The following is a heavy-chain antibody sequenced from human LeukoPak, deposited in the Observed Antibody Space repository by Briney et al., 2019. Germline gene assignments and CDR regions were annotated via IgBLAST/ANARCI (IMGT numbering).Heavy chain of an antibody. V-gene: IGHV3-53*01. CDR3: ARMFGAGQYYFDS. CDR2: LYIGGPT. CDR1: GFTVSSNY. D-gene: IGHD3-16*01. J-gene: IGHJ4*02. Sequence: GGSLRLSCAASGFTVSSNYMSWVRQAPGKGLEWVSSLYIGGPTYYSDSVKGRFSISRDNSDNVLYLQMNNLKTEDTALYYCARMFGAGQYYFDSWGLGTLVIVSS.